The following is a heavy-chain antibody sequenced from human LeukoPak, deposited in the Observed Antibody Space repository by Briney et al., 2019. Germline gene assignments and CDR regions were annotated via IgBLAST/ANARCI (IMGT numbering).Heavy chain of an antibody. CDR1: GYSFTSYW. CDR3: ARHPPPLYSGYDLGFDY. Sequence: GESLKISCKGSGYSFTSYWIGWVRQMPGKGLEWMGIIYPGDSDTRYSPSFQGQVTTSADKSIRTASLQWSSLKASDTAMYYCARHPPPLYSGYDLGFDYWGQGTLVTVSS. J-gene: IGHJ4*02. V-gene: IGHV5-51*01. CDR2: IYPGDSDT. D-gene: IGHD5-12*01.